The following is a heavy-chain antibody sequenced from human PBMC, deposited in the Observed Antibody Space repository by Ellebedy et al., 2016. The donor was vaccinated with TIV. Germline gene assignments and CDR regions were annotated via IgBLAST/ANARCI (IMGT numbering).Heavy chain of an antibody. J-gene: IGHJ4*02. CDR2: IYPGDSNT. CDR3: SSNYGYGDPVDF. V-gene: IGHV5-51*01. Sequence: KVSCKGSGYSFTSYWIGWVRQMHGKGLEWIGIIYPGDSNTMYSPSFQGQVPNPADKSVSTAYLQWTSLKASDTALYFCSSNYGYGDPVDFWGQGTLVIVSS. CDR1: GYSFTSYW. D-gene: IGHD5-18*01.